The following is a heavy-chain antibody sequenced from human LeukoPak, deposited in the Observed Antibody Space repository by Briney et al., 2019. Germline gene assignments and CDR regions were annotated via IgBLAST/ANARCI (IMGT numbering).Heavy chain of an antibody. D-gene: IGHD7-27*01. V-gene: IGHV4-39*07. Sequence: SETLSLTCTVSGGSISSSSYYWGWIRQPPGKGLEWIGSIYYSGSTYYNPSLKSRVTISVDTSKNQFSLKLSSVTAADTAVYYCARGVPELGIRGYYFDYWGQGTLVTASS. J-gene: IGHJ4*02. CDR3: ARGVPELGIRGYYFDY. CDR1: GGSISSSSYY. CDR2: IYYSGST.